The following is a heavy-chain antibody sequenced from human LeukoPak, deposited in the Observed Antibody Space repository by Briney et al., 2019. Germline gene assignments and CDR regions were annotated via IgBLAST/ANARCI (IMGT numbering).Heavy chain of an antibody. CDR3: ATHPPKVCTGGSCTDY. CDR1: GGSFSGYY. J-gene: IGHJ4*02. Sequence: SETLSLTCAVYGGSFSGYYWSWIRQPPGKGLEWIGEINHSGSTNYNPSFKSRVTISVDTSKNQLSLKLSSVTAADTAVYYCATHPPKVCTGGSCTDYWGQGTLVTVSS. V-gene: IGHV4-34*01. D-gene: IGHD2-15*01. CDR2: INHSGST.